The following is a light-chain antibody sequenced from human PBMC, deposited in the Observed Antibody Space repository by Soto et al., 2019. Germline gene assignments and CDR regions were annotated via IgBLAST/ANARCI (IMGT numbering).Light chain of an antibody. CDR2: GAS. CDR3: QQYKNWPPVT. J-gene: IGKJ4*01. Sequence: EIVLTQSPATLSVFPGERATLYCRASQSVSTNLAWYQQRPGQAPRLLIYGASGRVPGIPARFSGSGSGIEFTLTISSLQSEDFAVYYCQQYKNWPPVTFGGGTKVEIK. V-gene: IGKV3-15*01. CDR1: QSVSTN.